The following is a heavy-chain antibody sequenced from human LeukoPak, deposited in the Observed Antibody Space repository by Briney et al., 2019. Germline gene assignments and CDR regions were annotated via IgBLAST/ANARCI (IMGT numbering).Heavy chain of an antibody. Sequence: ASVKVSCKASGYTFTGYYMHWVRQAPGQGLEWMGWINPNSGGTNYAQKFQGRVTMTRDTSISTAYMGLSRLRSDDTAVYYCAKGYYDSSGYYTLDYWGQGTLVTVSS. D-gene: IGHD3-22*01. CDR3: AKGYYDSSGYYTLDY. J-gene: IGHJ4*02. CDR2: INPNSGGT. CDR1: GYTFTGYY. V-gene: IGHV1-2*02.